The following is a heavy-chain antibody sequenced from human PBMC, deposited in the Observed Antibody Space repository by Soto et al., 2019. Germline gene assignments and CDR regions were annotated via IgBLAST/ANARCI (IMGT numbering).Heavy chain of an antibody. CDR1: GYSFTSYW. CDR2: IYPGDSYT. CDR3: ARHSPLEHEDY. D-gene: IGHD1-1*01. J-gene: IGHJ4*02. Sequence: GESLKISCKGSGYSFTSYWIGWVRQMPGKGLEWMGIIYPGDSYTRYSPSFQGQVPISAVKSISTAYLQWSSLKASDTAMYYCARHSPLEHEDYWGQGTLVTVSS. V-gene: IGHV5-51*01.